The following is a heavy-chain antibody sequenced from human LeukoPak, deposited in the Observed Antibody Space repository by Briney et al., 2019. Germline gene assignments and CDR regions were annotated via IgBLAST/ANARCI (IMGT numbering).Heavy chain of an antibody. J-gene: IGHJ6*03. D-gene: IGHD5-12*01. V-gene: IGHV3-53*01. CDR2: IYSGGST. Sequence: PGGSLRLSCAASGFTVSSNYMSWVRQAPGKGLEWVSVIYSGGSTYYADSVKGRFTISRDNSKNTLYLQMNSLRAEDTAVYYCAKEAVAMYYYYYMDVWGKGTTVTVSS. CDR1: GFTVSSNY. CDR3: AKEAVAMYYYYYMDV.